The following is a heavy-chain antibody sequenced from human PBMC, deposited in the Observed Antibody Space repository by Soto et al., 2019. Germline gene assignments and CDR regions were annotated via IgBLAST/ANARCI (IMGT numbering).Heavy chain of an antibody. CDR3: ASPKIAFYNWFDP. CDR1: GGSISSSSHY. CDR2: IYYSGNT. Sequence: SETLSLTCTVSGGSISSSSHYWGWIRQPPGKGLEWIGNIYYSGNTYYNPSLKGRVTLSVDTSNNQFSLKLTSVTAADTAVYYCASPKIAFYNWFDPWGQGTLVTVSS. D-gene: IGHD3-3*02. J-gene: IGHJ5*02. V-gene: IGHV4-39*01.